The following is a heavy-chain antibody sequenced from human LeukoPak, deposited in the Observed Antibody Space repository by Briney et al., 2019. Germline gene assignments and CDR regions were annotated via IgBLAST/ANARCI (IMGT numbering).Heavy chain of an antibody. D-gene: IGHD4-17*01. CDR3: ERADDGFAY. V-gene: IGHV3-53*01. J-gene: IGHJ4*02. CDR2: IYSGGST. CDR1: GSTVRNET. Sequence: GGSLRLSCAASGSTVRNETMSWVRQAPGKGLEWVSLIYSGGSTYYADSVKGRFTIYRDSSKNMLYLQMNSLRTEDTAVYYCERADDGFAYWGQGTLVTVSS.